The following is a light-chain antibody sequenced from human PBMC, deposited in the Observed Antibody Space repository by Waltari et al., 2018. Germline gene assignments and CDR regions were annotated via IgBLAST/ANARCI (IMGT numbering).Light chain of an antibody. V-gene: IGLV2-14*03. J-gene: IGLJ1*01. Sequence: QSALTQPASVSGSPGQSIPISCTGANSDVGGYNYVSWYQQDPGKAPKLIIYDVTQRPPGISNRFSGSKSGNTASLTISGLQTEDEAYYHCGSYTARSTYVFGTGTKVTVL. CDR3: GSYTARSTYV. CDR2: DVT. CDR1: NSDVGGYNY.